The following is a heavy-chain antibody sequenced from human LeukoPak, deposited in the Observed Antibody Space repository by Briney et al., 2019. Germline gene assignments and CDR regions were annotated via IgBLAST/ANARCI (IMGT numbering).Heavy chain of an antibody. V-gene: IGHV3-74*01. D-gene: IGHD3-22*01. J-gene: IGHJ4*02. CDR2: INSDESST. Sequence: GGSLRLSCAASGFTFSSYWMHWVRQAPGKGLVWVSRINSDESSTTYADSVKGRFTISRDNAKNTLYLQMNSLRAEDTAVYYCARVRSGYVDYWGQGTLVTVAS. CDR1: GFTFSSYW. CDR3: ARVRSGYVDY.